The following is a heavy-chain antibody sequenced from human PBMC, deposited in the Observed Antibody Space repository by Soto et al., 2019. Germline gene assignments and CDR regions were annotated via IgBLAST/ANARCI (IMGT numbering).Heavy chain of an antibody. CDR2: IWYDGSNK. Sequence: QVQLVESGGGVVQPGRSLRLSCAASGFTFSSYGMHWVRQAPGKGLEWVAVIWYDGSNKYYADSVKGRFTISRDNSKNTLYLQMNSLRAEDTAVYYCARERSTYGDYSFDYWGQRALVTVSS. D-gene: IGHD4-17*01. CDR1: GFTFSSYG. V-gene: IGHV3-33*01. CDR3: ARERSTYGDYSFDY. J-gene: IGHJ4*02.